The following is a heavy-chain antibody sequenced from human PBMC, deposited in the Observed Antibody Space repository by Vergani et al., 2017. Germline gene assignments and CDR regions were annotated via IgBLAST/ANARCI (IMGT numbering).Heavy chain of an antibody. V-gene: IGHV5-10-1*01. Sequence: EVQLVQCGAEVKKPGASLRISCKGSGYSFTSYWIRWVRQMPGKGLEWMGRIDPSDSYTNYSPSFQGHVTIAADKSISTAYLQWLSLKASDTAMYYCAVSWCSGGSSSAPVMDVWGQGTTVTVSS. CDR3: AVSWCSGGSSSAPVMDV. D-gene: IGHD2-15*01. CDR1: GYSFTSYW. J-gene: IGHJ6*02. CDR2: IDPSDSYT.